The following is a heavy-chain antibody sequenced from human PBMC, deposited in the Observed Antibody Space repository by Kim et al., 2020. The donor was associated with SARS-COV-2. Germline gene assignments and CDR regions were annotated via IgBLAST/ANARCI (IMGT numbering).Heavy chain of an antibody. Sequence: SVKVSCKASGGTFSSYAISWVRQAPGQGLEWMGGIIPIFGTANYAQKFQGRVTITADESTSTAYMELSSLRSEDTAVYYCARGAARIYYFDYWGQGTLVTVSS. D-gene: IGHD6-25*01. CDR3: ARGAARIYYFDY. CDR2: IIPIFGTA. CDR1: GGTFSSYA. V-gene: IGHV1-69*13. J-gene: IGHJ4*02.